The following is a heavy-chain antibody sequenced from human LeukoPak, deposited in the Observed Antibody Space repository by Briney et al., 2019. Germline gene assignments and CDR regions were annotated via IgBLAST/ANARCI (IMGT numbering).Heavy chain of an antibody. V-gene: IGHV3-48*03. CDR3: ATGGETYSSSWYLELDY. CDR1: GFTFSSYE. CDR2: ISSSGSTI. J-gene: IGHJ4*02. Sequence: PGGSLRLSCAASGFTFSSYEMNWVRQAPGKGLEWVAYISSSGSTIYYADSVKGRFTISRDNAKNSLYLQMNSLRAEDTAVYYCATGGETYSSSWYLELDYWGQGTLVTVSS. D-gene: IGHD6-13*01.